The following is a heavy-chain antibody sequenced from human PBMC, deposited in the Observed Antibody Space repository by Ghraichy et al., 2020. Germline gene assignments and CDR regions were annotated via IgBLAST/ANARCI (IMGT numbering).Heavy chain of an antibody. CDR1: GFTFDIVS. V-gene: IGHV3-21*01. CDR2: ISSSGSFI. CDR3: AKEEYSSDSGSYQPFFKH. J-gene: IGHJ1*01. Sequence: GGSLRLSCAASGFTFDIVSVHWVRQVPDKGPGKGLQWVASISSSGSFIYYSDSVKGRFTISRDNAKKSLFLQMDSLRVEDTALYYCAKEEYSSDSGSYQPFFKHWGQGTLVTVSS. D-gene: IGHD3-10*01.